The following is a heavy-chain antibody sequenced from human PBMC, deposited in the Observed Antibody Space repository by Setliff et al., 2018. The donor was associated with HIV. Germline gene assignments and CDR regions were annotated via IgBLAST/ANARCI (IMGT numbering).Heavy chain of an antibody. Sequence: GGSLRLSCAAPGFIFNNYAMTWVRQAPGKGLEWVSVIYSGDGTSYYADSVKGRFTIFRDNSRNTLYLQMNSLRAEDTATYYCVKGGDYTNPFDYWGHGTLVTVSS. D-gene: IGHD4-4*01. CDR2: IYSGDGTS. CDR1: GFIFNNYA. CDR3: VKGGDYTNPFDY. V-gene: IGHV3-23*03. J-gene: IGHJ4*01.